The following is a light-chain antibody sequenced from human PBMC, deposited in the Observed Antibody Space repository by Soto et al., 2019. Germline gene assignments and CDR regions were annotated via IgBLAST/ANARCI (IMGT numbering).Light chain of an antibody. J-gene: IGKJ5*01. CDR3: QHYNSWPRIA. CDR2: GAS. CDR1: QSASTN. Sequence: EIVLTQSPVTLSVSPGERATLFCRASQSASTNLAWYQHKPSQAPRLLIYGASTRATAIPARFSGSGSWTEFTLTINGLESEDFAVDYCQHYNSWPRIAFGQGTRLEIK. V-gene: IGKV3-15*01.